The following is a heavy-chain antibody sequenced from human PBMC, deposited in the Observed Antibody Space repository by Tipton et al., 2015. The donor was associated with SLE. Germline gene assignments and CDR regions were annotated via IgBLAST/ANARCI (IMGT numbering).Heavy chain of an antibody. V-gene: IGHV4-34*01. D-gene: IGHD6-13*01. CDR2: INHSGST. CDR1: GGSFSGYY. J-gene: IGHJ2*01. CDR3: ARGGMAAAGTGYWYFDL. Sequence: TLSLTCAVYGGSFSGYYWSWIRQPPGKGLEWIGEINHSGSTNYNPSLKSRVTISVDRSKNQFSLKLSSVTAADTAVYYCARGGMAAAGTGYWYFDLWGRGTLVTVSS.